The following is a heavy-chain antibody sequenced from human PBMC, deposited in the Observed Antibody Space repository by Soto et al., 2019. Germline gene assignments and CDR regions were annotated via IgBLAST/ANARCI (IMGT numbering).Heavy chain of an antibody. CDR2: IYSGGST. CDR3: ARAVRVGIRHDAFDI. D-gene: IGHD1-26*01. V-gene: IGHV3-53*01. CDR1: GFTVSSNY. Sequence: GGSLRLSCAASGFTVSSNYMSWVRQAPGKGLEWVSVIYSGGSTYYADSVKGRFTISRDNSKNTLYLQMNSLRAEDTAVYYCARAVRVGIRHDAFDIWGQGTMVTVSS. J-gene: IGHJ3*02.